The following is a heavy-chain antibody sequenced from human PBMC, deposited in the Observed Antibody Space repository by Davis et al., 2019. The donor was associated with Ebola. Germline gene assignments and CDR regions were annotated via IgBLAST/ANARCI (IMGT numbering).Heavy chain of an antibody. Sequence: MPSETLSLTCTVSGGSISSGGYYWSWIRQHPGKGLEWIANIYYSGSTYYNPSLKSRVTISVDTSKNQFSLKLSSVTAADTAVYYCARGGWNGVYWGQGTLVTVSS. V-gene: IGHV4-31*03. D-gene: IGHD1-1*01. CDR3: ARGGWNGVY. CDR2: IYYSGST. CDR1: GGSISSGGYY. J-gene: IGHJ4*02.